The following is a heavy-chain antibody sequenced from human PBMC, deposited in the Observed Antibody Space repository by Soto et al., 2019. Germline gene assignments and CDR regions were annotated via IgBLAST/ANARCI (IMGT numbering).Heavy chain of an antibody. CDR3: ASVVVVTAIHAFGI. CDR2: ISYDGSNK. CDR1: GFTFSSYA. J-gene: IGHJ3*02. D-gene: IGHD2-21*02. Sequence: GGSLRLSCAASGFTFSSYAMHWVRQAPGKGLEWVAVISYDGSNKYYADSVKGRFTISRDNSKNTLYLQMNSLRAEDTAVYYCASVVVVTAIHAFGIWGQGTMVTVSS. V-gene: IGHV3-30-3*01.